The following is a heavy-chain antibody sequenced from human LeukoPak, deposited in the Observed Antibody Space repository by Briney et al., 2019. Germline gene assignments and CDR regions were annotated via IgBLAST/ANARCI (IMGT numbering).Heavy chain of an antibody. Sequence: GGSLRLSCAASGFTFSDYYMSWIRQAPGKGLEWVSYISSSSSYTNYADSVKGRFTISRDNSKNTLYLQMKSLRAEDTALYYCAKGGTESYHYYGIDVWGQGTTVTVSS. CDR2: ISSSSSYT. CDR1: GFTFSDYY. J-gene: IGHJ6*02. V-gene: IGHV3-11*03. CDR3: AKGGTESYHYYGIDV. D-gene: IGHD1-26*01.